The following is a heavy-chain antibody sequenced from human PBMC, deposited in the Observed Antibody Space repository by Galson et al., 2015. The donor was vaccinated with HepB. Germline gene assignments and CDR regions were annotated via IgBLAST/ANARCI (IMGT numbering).Heavy chain of an antibody. J-gene: IGHJ2*01. V-gene: IGHV3-30*18. CDR3: AKTRGPEWLDYWYFDL. Sequence: SLRLSCAASGFTFSSYGMHWVRQAPGKGLEWVAVISYDGSNKYYADSVKGRFTISRDNSKNTLYLQMNSLRAEDTAVYYCAKTRGPEWLDYWYFDLWGRGTLVTVSS. D-gene: IGHD3-3*01. CDR2: ISYDGSNK. CDR1: GFTFSSYG.